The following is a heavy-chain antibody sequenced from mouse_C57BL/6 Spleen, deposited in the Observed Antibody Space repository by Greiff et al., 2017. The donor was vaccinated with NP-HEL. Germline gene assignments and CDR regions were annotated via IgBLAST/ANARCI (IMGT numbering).Heavy chain of an antibody. CDR3: ARDDYGSRGWYFDV. V-gene: IGHV3-6*01. D-gene: IGHD1-1*01. CDR1: GYSITSGYY. Sequence: DVKLVESGPGLVKPSQSLSLTCSVTGYSITSGYYWNWIRQFPGNTLEWMGYISYDGSNNYNPSLKNRISITRDTSKNQFFLKLNSVTTEDTATYYCARDDYGSRGWYFDVWGTGTTVTVSS. CDR2: ISYDGSN. J-gene: IGHJ1*03.